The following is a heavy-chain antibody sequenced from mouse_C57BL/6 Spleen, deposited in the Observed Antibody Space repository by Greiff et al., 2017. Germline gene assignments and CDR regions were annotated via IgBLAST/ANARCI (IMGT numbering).Heavy chain of an antibody. Sequence: QVQLQQSGAELVRPGASVQLSCKASGYTFTDYYINWVKPRPGQGLAWIARVYPGSGNTYYNEKFKGKATLTAEKSSSTASMQLSSLTSEDSAVYFCAREDGYYGSSFDYGGQGTTLTVSS. CDR2: VYPGSGNT. J-gene: IGHJ2*01. D-gene: IGHD1-1*01. CDR1: GYTFTDYY. V-gene: IGHV1-76*01. CDR3: AREDGYYGSSFDY.